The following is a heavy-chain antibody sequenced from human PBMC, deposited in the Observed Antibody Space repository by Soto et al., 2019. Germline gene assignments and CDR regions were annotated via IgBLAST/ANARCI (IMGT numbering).Heavy chain of an antibody. J-gene: IGHJ6*02. D-gene: IGHD3-10*01. CDR2: IIPIFGTA. CDR3: AIDRNPGWSGDMGV. V-gene: IGHV1-69*06. CDR1: GGTFSSYA. Sequence: GASVKVSCTASGGTFSSYAISWVRRAPGQGLEWMGGIIPIFGTANYAQKFEGRVTMTEDTSTDTAYMELSSLRSEDTPVYYCAIDRNPGWSGDMGVWVQGTTVTV.